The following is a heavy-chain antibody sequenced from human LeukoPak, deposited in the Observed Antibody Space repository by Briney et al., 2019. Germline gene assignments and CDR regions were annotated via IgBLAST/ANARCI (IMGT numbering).Heavy chain of an antibody. CDR3: ARSNNDGDYLGVGFDY. CDR1: GYTFTSYA. D-gene: IGHD4-17*01. CDR2: INTNTGNP. V-gene: IGHV7-4-1*02. J-gene: IGHJ4*02. Sequence: ASVKVSCTASGYTFTSYAMHWVRQAPGQGLEWMGWINTNTGNPTYAQGFTGRFVFSLDTSVSTAYLQISSLQAEDTAVYYCARSNNDGDYLGVGFDYWGQGTLVTVSS.